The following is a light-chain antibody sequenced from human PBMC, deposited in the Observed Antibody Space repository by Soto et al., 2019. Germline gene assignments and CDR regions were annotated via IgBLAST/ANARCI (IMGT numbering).Light chain of an antibody. CDR3: QQTFNTPWT. CDR1: QSIGNS. Sequence: DIHMTQSPSSLSASVGDRVTITCRASQSIGNSLNWFQQKTGKAPRLLIYAASSLHTGVPSRFGGSGSGTEFTLPISSLEPEDFGTYHCQQTFNTPWTFGQGTKVEV. V-gene: IGKV1-39*01. CDR2: AAS. J-gene: IGKJ1*01.